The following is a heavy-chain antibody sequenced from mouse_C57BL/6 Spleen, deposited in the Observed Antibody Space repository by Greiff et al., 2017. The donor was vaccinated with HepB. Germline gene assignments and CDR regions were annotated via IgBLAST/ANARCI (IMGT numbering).Heavy chain of an antibody. V-gene: IGHV5-17*01. D-gene: IGHD4-1*01. J-gene: IGHJ4*01. Sequence: EVQLVESGGGLVKPGGSLKLSCAASGFTFSDYGMHWVRQAPEKGLEWVAYISSGSSTIYYADTVKGRFTISRDIAKNTLFLQMTSLRSEDTAMYYCARGDTGAYYAMDYWGQGTSVTVSS. CDR2: ISSGSSTI. CDR3: ARGDTGAYYAMDY. CDR1: GFTFSDYG.